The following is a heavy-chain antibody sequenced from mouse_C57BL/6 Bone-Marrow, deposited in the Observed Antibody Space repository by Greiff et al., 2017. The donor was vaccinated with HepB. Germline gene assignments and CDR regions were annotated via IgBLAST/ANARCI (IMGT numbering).Heavy chain of an antibody. CDR3: ARSDSSGYVRYAMDY. D-gene: IGHD3-2*02. J-gene: IGHJ4*01. CDR2: IYPGDGDT. V-gene: IGHV1-82*01. CDR1: GYAFSSSW. Sequence: QVQLQQSGPELVKPGASVKISCKASGYAFSSSWMNWVKQRPGKGLEWIGRIYPGDGDTNYNGKFKGKATLTADKSSSTAYMQLSSLTSEDSAVYFCARSDSSGYVRYAMDYWGQGTSVTVCS.